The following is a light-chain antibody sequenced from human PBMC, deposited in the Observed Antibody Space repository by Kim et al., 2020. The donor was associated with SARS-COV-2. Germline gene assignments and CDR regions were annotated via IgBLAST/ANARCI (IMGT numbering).Light chain of an antibody. CDR3: AAWDDSLSVGV. J-gene: IGLJ3*02. V-gene: IGLV1-47*01. CDR2: RNN. CDR1: SSNIGSNY. Sequence: GQRVTISCSGSSSNIGSNYVYWYQQLPGTAPKLLIYRNNQRPLGVPDRFSGSKSGTSASLAISGLRSEDEADYYCAAWDDSLSVGVFGGGTQLTVL.